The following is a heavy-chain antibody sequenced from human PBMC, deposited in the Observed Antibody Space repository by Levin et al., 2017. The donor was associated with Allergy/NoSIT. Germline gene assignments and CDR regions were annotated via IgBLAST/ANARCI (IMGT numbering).Heavy chain of an antibody. Sequence: SETLSLTCTVSGGSISSSRYFWAWIRQPPGKGLEWIGSIYYSGSTYYNPSLKSRVTISVDTSKNQFSLKLSSVAAADTAVYYCAREPYTSGWSRRETDAFDIWGQGTMVTVSS. CDR1: GGSISSSRYF. D-gene: IGHD6-19*01. CDR2: IYYSGST. J-gene: IGHJ3*02. V-gene: IGHV4-39*01. CDR3: AREPYTSGWSRRETDAFDI.